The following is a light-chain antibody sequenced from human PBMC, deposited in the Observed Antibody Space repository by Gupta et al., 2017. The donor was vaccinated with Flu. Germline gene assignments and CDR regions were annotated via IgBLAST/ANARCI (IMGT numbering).Light chain of an antibody. Sequence: ITISCTGTSSDVGGYNYVSWYQQHPGKAPKLVIYDVSNRPSGVSNRFSGSKSGNTASLTISGLQAEDEADYYCSSYTSSDNPVVFGGGTKLTVL. CDR1: SSDVGGYNY. CDR3: SSYTSSDNPVV. V-gene: IGLV2-14*04. J-gene: IGLJ2*01. CDR2: DVS.